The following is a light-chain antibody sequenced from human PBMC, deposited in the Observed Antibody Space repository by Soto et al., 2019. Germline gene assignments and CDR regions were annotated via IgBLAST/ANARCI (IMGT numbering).Light chain of an antibody. CDR3: QQSYGTPYT. Sequence: DIQMTRSPSSLSASVGDRVTITCRASQNISNYLNWYQQKPGKAPKLLIYAASSLQSGVPSRFSGSGSETDFTLTISSLQPEDFATYYCQQSYGTPYTFVQGTKLEIK. CDR1: QNISNY. CDR2: AAS. J-gene: IGKJ2*01. V-gene: IGKV1-39*01.